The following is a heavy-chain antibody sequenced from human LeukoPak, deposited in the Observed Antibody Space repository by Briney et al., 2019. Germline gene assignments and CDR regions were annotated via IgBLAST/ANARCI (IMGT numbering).Heavy chain of an antibody. J-gene: IGHJ3*02. CDR3: ARDRIPLAAMGSAFDI. Sequence: RSGGSLRLSCAASGFTFSSYSMNWVRQAPGKGLEWVSYISSSSTIYYADSVKGRFTISRDNAKNSLYLQMNSLRAEDTAVYYCARDRIPLAAMGSAFDIWGQGTMVTVSS. CDR2: ISSSSTI. D-gene: IGHD2-2*01. V-gene: IGHV3-48*01. CDR1: GFTFSSYS.